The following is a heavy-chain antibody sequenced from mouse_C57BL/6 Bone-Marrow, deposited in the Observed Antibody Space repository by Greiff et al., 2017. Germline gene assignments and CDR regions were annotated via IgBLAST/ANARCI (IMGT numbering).Heavy chain of an antibody. D-gene: IGHD1-1*01. CDR3: GYGSNKAWFAY. V-gene: IGHV1-7*01. CDR1: GYTFTSYW. Sequence: QVQLQQSGAELAKPGASVKLSCKASGYTFTSYWMHWVKQRPGQGLEWIGYINPSSGYTKYNQKFKDKATLTADKSSSTAYMQRSSLTYEDSAVYYCGYGSNKAWFAYWGKGTLVTVSA. J-gene: IGHJ3*01. CDR2: INPSSGYT.